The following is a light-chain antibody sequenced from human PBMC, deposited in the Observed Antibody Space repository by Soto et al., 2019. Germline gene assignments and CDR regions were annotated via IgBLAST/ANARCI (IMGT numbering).Light chain of an antibody. J-gene: IGLJ3*02. CDR1: SSDVGGYNY. CDR2: EVS. CDR3: CSYTSSSTWV. Sequence: QSALTQPASVSGSPGQSITISCTGTSSDVGGYNYVSWYQQHPGKAPKLMIYEVSNRPSGVSNRFSGSKSGNTASLTISGLQNADEADYDCCSYTSSSTWVFGGGTKVTVL. V-gene: IGLV2-14*01.